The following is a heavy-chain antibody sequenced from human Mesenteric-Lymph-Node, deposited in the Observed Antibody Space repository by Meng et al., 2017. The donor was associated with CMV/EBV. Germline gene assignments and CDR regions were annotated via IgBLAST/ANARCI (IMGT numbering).Heavy chain of an antibody. CDR1: GTSISSYY. D-gene: IGHD4-17*01. Sequence: SLTCTVSGTSISSYYWSWIRQPPGKGLEWIAYIYYSGSTKYNPSLTSRLTMSVDTSKNQFSLKLSSVTAADTAVYYCASLSGAYFDYWGQGALVTVSS. CDR3: ASLSGAYFDY. V-gene: IGHV4-59*08. J-gene: IGHJ4*02. CDR2: IYYSGST.